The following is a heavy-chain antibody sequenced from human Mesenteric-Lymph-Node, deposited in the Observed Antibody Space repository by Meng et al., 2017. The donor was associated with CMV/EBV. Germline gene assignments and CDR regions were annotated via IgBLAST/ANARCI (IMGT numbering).Heavy chain of an antibody. CDR1: GYSISSGYY. Sequence: GSLRLSCIVSGYSISSGYYWSWIRQPPGKGLEWIGEINHSGSTNYNPSLKSRVTISVDTSKNQFSLKLSSVTAADTAVYYCARVRSLLTGTTYNWFDPWGQGTLVTVSS. V-gene: IGHV4-38-2*02. J-gene: IGHJ5*02. D-gene: IGHD1-7*01. CDR2: INHSGST. CDR3: ARVRSLLTGTTYNWFDP.